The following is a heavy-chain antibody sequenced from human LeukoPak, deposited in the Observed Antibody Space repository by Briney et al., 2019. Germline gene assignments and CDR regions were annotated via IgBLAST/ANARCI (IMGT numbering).Heavy chain of an antibody. V-gene: IGHV4-59*01. CDR2: IYYSGST. J-gene: IGHJ5*02. Sequence: SETLSLTCTVSGGSISSYYWSWIRQPPGKGLEWIGYIYYSGSTNYNPSLKSRVTISVDTSKNQFSLKLSSVTAADTAVYYCARDSGYGSGSYYTRTVSGFGPWGQGTLVTVSS. CDR3: ARDSGYGSGSYYTRTVSGFGP. D-gene: IGHD3-10*01. CDR1: GGSISSYY.